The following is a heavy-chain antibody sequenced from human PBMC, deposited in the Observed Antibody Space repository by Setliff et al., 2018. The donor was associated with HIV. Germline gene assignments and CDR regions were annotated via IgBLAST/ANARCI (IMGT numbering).Heavy chain of an antibody. J-gene: IGHJ6*02. CDR1: GGTFSSYG. D-gene: IGHD2-15*01. CDR3: ARVAHSGSYHYYGMDV. Sequence: GASVKVSCKASGGTFSSYGISWVRQAPGQGLEWMGAIIPMFGTGFYAQKFQGRVTITTDESRTTSYMELSSLRFEDTAVYFCARVAHSGSYHYYGMDVWGQGTTVTVSS. CDR2: IIPMFGTG. V-gene: IGHV1-69*05.